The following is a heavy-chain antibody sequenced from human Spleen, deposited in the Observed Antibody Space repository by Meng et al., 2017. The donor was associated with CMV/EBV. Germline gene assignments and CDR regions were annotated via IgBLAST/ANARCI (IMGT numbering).Heavy chain of an antibody. CDR3: ARVSCTSAGCYSANNWFDP. CDR2: IFYTGTT. D-gene: IGHD2-2*01. Sequence: SETLSLTCTVSGSFTSYYWSWIRQPPGKGLEWIGYIFYTGTTSYNPSLKSRVTTSIVPTKNQFSLELSSVTAADTAVYYCARVSCTSAGCYSANNWFDPWGQGTPVTVSS. V-gene: IGHV4-59*01. CDR1: GSFTSYY. J-gene: IGHJ5*02.